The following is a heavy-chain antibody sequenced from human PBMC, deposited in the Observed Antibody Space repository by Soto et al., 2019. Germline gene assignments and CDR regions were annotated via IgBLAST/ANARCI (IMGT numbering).Heavy chain of an antibody. CDR2: IYYSGST. D-gene: IGHD6-13*01. CDR1: GGSISNYY. Sequence: SETLSLTCTVSGGSISNYYWSWIRQPPGKGLEWIGYIYYSGSTNYNPSLKSRVTISVDTSKNQFSLKLSSVTAADTAVYYCARVAPYQRAAIDYWGQGTLVTVSS. V-gene: IGHV4-59*01. CDR3: ARVAPYQRAAIDY. J-gene: IGHJ4*02.